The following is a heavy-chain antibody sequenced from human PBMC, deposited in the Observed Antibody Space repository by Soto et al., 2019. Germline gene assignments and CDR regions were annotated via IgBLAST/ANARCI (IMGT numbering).Heavy chain of an antibody. D-gene: IGHD2-15*01. Sequence: ASVKVSCKASGGTFSSYAISWVRQAPGQGLEWMGWIIPIFGTANYAQKFQGRVTITADESTSTAYMELSSLRSEDTSVYYCARDQLGCSRGRCYCPPTSYHCDMDFWGRGTTVAFSS. J-gene: IGHJ6*02. V-gene: IGHV1-69*13. CDR2: IIPIFGTA. CDR1: GGTFSSYA. CDR3: ARDQLGCSRGRCYCPPTSYHCDMDF.